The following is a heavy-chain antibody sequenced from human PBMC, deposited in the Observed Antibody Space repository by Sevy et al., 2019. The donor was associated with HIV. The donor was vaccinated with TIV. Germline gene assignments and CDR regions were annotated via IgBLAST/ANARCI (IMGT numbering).Heavy chain of an antibody. CDR2: INHSGST. V-gene: IGHV4-34*01. Sequence: SETLSLTCAVYGGSFSGYYWSWIRQPPGKGLEWIGEINHSGSTNYNPSLKSRVTISVDTSKNQFSLKLSSVTAADTAVYYCARGQMVRGVIGSYYYYGMDVWGQGTTVTVSS. D-gene: IGHD3-10*01. J-gene: IGHJ6*02. CDR1: GGSFSGYY. CDR3: ARGQMVRGVIGSYYYYGMDV.